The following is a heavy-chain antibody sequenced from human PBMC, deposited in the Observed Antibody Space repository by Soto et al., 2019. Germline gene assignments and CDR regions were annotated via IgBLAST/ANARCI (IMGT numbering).Heavy chain of an antibody. J-gene: IGHJ2*01. CDR3: ARGSMIRPVWYFDL. CDR1: GYTFTSYD. Sequence: QVRLVQSGAEVKKPGASVKVSCKASGYTFTSYDINWVRQATGQGLEWMGWMNPNSGNTGYAQKFQGRVTMTRNTSISTAYMELSSLRSEDTAVYYCARGSMIRPVWYFDLWGRGTLVTVSS. CDR2: MNPNSGNT. D-gene: IGHD3-10*01. V-gene: IGHV1-8*01.